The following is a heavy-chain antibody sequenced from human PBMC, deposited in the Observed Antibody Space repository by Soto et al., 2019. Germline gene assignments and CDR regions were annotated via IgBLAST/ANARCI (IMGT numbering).Heavy chain of an antibody. CDR2: ISAYNGNT. CDR1: GYTFTSYG. CDR3: ASDLAVALVDY. Sequence: QVQLVQSGAEVKKPGASVKVSCKASGYTFTSYGISWVRQAPGQGLEGMGWISAYNGNTKYAQKLQGRVTMTTYTSTSTAYMEVRSLRSDDTAVYYCASDLAVALVDYWGQGTLVTVSS. V-gene: IGHV1-18*01. D-gene: IGHD2-15*01. J-gene: IGHJ4*02.